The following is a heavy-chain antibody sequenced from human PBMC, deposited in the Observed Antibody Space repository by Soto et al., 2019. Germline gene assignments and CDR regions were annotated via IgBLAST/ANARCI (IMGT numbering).Heavy chain of an antibody. J-gene: IGHJ4*02. D-gene: IGHD2-15*01. CDR1: GFTFSSYS. CDR3: ARGLCSGGSCYSCDY. CDR2: ISSSSSYI. Sequence: GGSLRLSCAASGFTFSSYSMKWVRQAPGKGLEWVSSISSSSSYIYYADSVKGRLTISRDNAKNSLYLQMNSLRAEDTAVYYCARGLCSGGSCYSCDYWGQGTLVTVSS. V-gene: IGHV3-21*06.